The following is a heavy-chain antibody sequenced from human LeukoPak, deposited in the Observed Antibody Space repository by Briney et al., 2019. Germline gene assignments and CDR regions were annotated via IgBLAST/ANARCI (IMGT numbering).Heavy chain of an antibody. Sequence: PGGSLRLSCAASGFTVSSNYMNWVRQAPGKGLEWVSLIYSGGSTYYTDSVKGRFTISRDNSKKTLYLQMNSLRAEDTAVYYCARGTSRTSPLTGYYKGYFDYWGQGTLVTVSS. CDR1: GFTVSSNY. D-gene: IGHD3-9*01. CDR2: IYSGGST. CDR3: ARGTSRTSPLTGYYKGYFDY. J-gene: IGHJ4*02. V-gene: IGHV3-66*02.